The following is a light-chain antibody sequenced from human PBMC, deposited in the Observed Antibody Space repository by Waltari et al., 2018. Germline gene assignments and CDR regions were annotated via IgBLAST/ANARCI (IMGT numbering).Light chain of an antibody. Sequence: QSVLTQPPSASGTPGQRVTISCSGSMSNIEGDIISWLQHLPGRAPTLLIYNNNPLPAGVPSRSPASKSGTSASLAISGLQSEDEADYYCAAWADSLSGYVFGTGTKVTVL. CDR1: MSNIEGDI. V-gene: IGLV1-44*01. CDR2: NNN. CDR3: AAWADSLSGYV. J-gene: IGLJ1*01.